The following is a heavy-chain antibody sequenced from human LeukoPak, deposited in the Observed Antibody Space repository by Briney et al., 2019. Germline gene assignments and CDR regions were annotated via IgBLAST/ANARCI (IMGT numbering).Heavy chain of an antibody. CDR2: ISSSGSTI. V-gene: IGHV3-48*03. CDR1: GFTFSSYE. D-gene: IGHD1-14*01. Sequence: GGSLRLSCAASGFTFSSYEMNWVRQAPGKGLERVSYISSSGSTIYYADSVKGRFTISRDNAKNSLYLQLNGLRAEDTAVYFCAKERGHPLTSYHMDVWGKGTAVTVSS. J-gene: IGHJ6*03. CDR3: AKERGHPLTSYHMDV.